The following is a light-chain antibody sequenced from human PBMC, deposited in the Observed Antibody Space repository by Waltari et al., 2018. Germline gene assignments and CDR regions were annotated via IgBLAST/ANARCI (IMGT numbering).Light chain of an antibody. CDR3: QQYGSFPVT. CDR1: QSVSSSY. J-gene: IGKJ2*01. V-gene: IGKV3D-20*01. Sequence: EIVLTQSPATLSLSPGERATLSCGASQSVSSSYLGWYQQKPGLAPRLLIYDASTRATGIPDRFSGSGSGTDFTLTISSPEPEDFAVYYCQQYGSFPVTFGQGTKVEIK. CDR2: DAS.